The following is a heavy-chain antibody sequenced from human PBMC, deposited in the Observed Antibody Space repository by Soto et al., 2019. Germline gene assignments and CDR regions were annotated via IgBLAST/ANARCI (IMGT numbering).Heavy chain of an antibody. Sequence: GASVKVSCKASGYTFTGYYMHWVRQAPGQGLEWMGWINPNSGGTNYAQKFQGRVTMTRDTSISTAYMELSRLRSDDTAVYYCARDREPESLRPDYWGQGTLVTVSS. CDR2: INPNSGGT. CDR1: GYTFTGYY. D-gene: IGHD3-10*01. CDR3: ARDREPESLRPDY. J-gene: IGHJ4*02. V-gene: IGHV1-2*02.